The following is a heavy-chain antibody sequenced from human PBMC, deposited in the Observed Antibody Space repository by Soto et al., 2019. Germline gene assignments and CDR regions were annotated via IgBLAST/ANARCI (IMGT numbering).Heavy chain of an antibody. CDR2: INPNSGGT. CDR1: GYTFSDYY. Sequence: GASVKVSCKASGYTFSDYYIHWVRQAPGQGLEWMGWINPNSGGTKYAPKFQGGVTMTRDTSITTAYMELSRLRSGDTAVYCYAREPATAKPEGVDFWGQGTLVTVSS. D-gene: IGHD1-1*01. CDR3: AREPATAKPEGVDF. J-gene: IGHJ4*02. V-gene: IGHV1-2*02.